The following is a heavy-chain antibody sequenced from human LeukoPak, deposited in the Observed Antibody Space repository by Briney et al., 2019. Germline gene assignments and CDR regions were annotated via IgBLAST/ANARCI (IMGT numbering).Heavy chain of an antibody. V-gene: IGHV4-61*02. D-gene: IGHD6-19*01. CDR1: GGSISSGSFY. Sequence: SETLSLTCSVSGGSISSGSFYWNWIRQPAGKGLEWIGRLYSTGGTNYSPSLKSRVTISLDTSKNQFSLNLSSVTAADTAVYYCARSQWLLWGDTFDIWGQGTMVTVSS. CDR2: LYSTGGT. CDR3: ARSQWLLWGDTFDI. J-gene: IGHJ3*02.